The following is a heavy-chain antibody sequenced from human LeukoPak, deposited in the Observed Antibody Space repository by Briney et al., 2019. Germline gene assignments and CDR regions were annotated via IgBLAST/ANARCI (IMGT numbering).Heavy chain of an antibody. Sequence: SETLSLTCTVSGYSISSGYYWGWIRQPPGKGLEWIGSIYHSGSTYYNPSLKSRVTISVDTSKNQFSLKLSSVTAADTAVYYCARVIGCIAARPFDPWGQGTLVTVSS. CDR2: IYHSGST. V-gene: IGHV4-38-2*02. D-gene: IGHD6-6*01. CDR1: GYSISSGYY. J-gene: IGHJ5*02. CDR3: ARVIGCIAARPFDP.